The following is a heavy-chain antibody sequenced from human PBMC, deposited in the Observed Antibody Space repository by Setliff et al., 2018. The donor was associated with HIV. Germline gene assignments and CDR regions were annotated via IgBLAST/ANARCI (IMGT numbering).Heavy chain of an antibody. D-gene: IGHD3-10*01. Sequence: GGSLRLSCAASGFTVSSNYMSWVRQAPGKGLEWVSLIYSGGSTYYADSAKGRFTISRDNSKNTLYLQMNSLRAEDTAVYYCARVHITMLRGVTGWFDPWGQGTLVTVTS. CDR1: GFTVSSNY. J-gene: IGHJ5*02. CDR2: IYSGGST. V-gene: IGHV3-66*01. CDR3: ARVHITMLRGVTGWFDP.